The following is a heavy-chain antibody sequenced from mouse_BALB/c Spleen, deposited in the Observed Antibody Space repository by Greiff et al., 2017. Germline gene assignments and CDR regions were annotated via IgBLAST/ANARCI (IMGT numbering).Heavy chain of an antibody. V-gene: IGHV1-7*01. CDR3: AKGEYYGYGYFDY. CDR2: INPSTGYT. Sequence: QVQLKQSGAELAKPGASVKMSCKASGYTFTSYWMHWVKQRPGQGLEWIGYINPSTGYTEYNQKFKDKATLTADKSSSTAYMQLSSLTSEDSAVYYCAKGEYYGYGYFDYWGQGTTLTVSS. D-gene: IGHD1-2*01. J-gene: IGHJ2*01. CDR1: GYTFTSYW.